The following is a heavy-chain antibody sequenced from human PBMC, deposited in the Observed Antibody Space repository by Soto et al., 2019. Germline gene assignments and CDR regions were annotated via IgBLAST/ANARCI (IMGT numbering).Heavy chain of an antibody. V-gene: IGHV1-8*01. D-gene: IGHD3-3*01. CDR1: GYTFTSYD. CDR3: ACLSGERLFVGAGAFDL. Sequence: QVQLVQSGAEVKKPGASVKVSCKASGYTFTSYDINWVRQATGQGLGWMGWMNPNSGNTDYAQKFQGRVTMTWNTFISTAYLELSSLRSEDTAVYYCACLSGERLFVGAGAFDLWGQGTMVTVSS. CDR2: MNPNSGNT. J-gene: IGHJ3*01.